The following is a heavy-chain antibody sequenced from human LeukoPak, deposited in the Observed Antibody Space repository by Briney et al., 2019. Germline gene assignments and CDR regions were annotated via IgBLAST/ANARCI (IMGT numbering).Heavy chain of an antibody. D-gene: IGHD2-2*01. J-gene: IGHJ5*02. CDR1: GASISSGGYY. V-gene: IGHV4-31*03. CDR2: IYYSGST. CDR3: ARGGYCSSTSCYGSRELWFDP. Sequence: SQTLSLTCTVSGASISSGGYYWSWIRQHPGKGLEWIGYIYYSGSTYYNPSLKSRFTISVDTSKNQFSLKLSSVTAADTAVYYCARGGYCSSTSCYGSRELWFDPWGQGTLVTVSP.